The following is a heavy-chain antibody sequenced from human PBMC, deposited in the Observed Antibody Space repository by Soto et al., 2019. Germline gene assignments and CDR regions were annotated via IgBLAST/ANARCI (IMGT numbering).Heavy chain of an antibody. V-gene: IGHV3-74*01. CDR3: ERVHLHFDGYYVPIYLDQNAYHQDGQDV. J-gene: IGHJ6*02. D-gene: IGHD3-9*01. CDR2: INSDGSST. CDR1: GFAFSSYW. Sequence: PGGSLRLSCAASGFAFSSYWMHWVRQAPGKGLVWVSRINSDGSSTSYADSVKGRFTISRDNAKNTLYLQMNSLRAEDTAVYYCERVHLHFDGYYVPIYLDQNAYHQDGQDVWGRGTTVTVSS.